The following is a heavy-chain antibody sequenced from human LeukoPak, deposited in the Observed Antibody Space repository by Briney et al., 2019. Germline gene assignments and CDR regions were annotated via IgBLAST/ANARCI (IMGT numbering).Heavy chain of an antibody. D-gene: IGHD6-13*01. CDR3: ARDRGSSWTHYYYYGMDV. CDR2: MNPNSGNT. J-gene: IGHJ6*02. CDR1: GYTFTGYY. V-gene: IGHV1-8*02. Sequence: GASVKVSCKASGYTFTGYYMHWVRQAPGQGLEWMGWMNPNSGNTGYAQKFQGRVTMTRNTSISTAYMELSSLRSEDTAVYYCARDRGSSWTHYYYYGMDVWGQGTTVTVSS.